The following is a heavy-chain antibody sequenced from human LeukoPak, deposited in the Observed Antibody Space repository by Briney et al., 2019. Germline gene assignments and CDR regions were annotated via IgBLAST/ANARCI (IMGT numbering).Heavy chain of an antibody. V-gene: IGHV4-34*01. J-gene: IGHJ5*02. CDR3: ARVIRRLVRGPPALFDP. D-gene: IGHD3-10*01. CDR2: INHSGST. Sequence: SETLSLTCAVYGGSFSGYYWSWIRQPPGKGLEWIGEINHSGSTNYNPSLKSRVTISVDTSKNQFSLKLSSVTAADTAVYYCARVIRRLVRGPPALFDPWGQGTLVTVSS. CDR1: GGSFSGYY.